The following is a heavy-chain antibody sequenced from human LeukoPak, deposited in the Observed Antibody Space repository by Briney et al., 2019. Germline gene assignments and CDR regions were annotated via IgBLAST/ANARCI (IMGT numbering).Heavy chain of an antibody. CDR2: ISWNSGSI. J-gene: IGHJ6*03. D-gene: IGHD2-21*01. CDR1: GFPFDDYA. V-gene: IGHV3-9*03. CDR3: AKDIGDSYYYYMDV. Sequence: AGRSLRLSCAASGFPFDDYAMHLVRQAPGKGLEWVSGISWNSGSIGYADSVKGRFTISRDNARNSLYLQMNSLRAEDMALYYCAKDIGDSYYYYMDVWGKGTTVTVSS.